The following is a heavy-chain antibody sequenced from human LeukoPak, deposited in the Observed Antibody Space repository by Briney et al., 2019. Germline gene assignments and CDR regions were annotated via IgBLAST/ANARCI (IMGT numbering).Heavy chain of an antibody. J-gene: IGHJ4*02. D-gene: IGHD1-26*01. CDR1: GFTFSSYS. CDR3: ARGIVGLESGY. Sequence: GGSLRLSCAASGFTFSSYSMNWVRQAPGKGLEGVSYISSSSSTIYYADSVKGRFTISRDNAKNSLYLQMNSLRAEDTAVYYCARGIVGLESGYWGQGTLVTVSS. CDR2: ISSSSSTI. V-gene: IGHV3-48*01.